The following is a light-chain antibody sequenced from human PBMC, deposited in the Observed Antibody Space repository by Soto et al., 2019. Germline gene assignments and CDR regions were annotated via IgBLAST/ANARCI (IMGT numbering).Light chain of an antibody. V-gene: IGLV1-47*01. CDR2: RNN. Sequence: QSVLTQPPSASGTPGQRVSISCSGSSSNIGSRPVNWYQQLPGTAPKLLIYRNNQRPSGVPDRFSGSKSGTSASLAISGLRSEDETDYYCTTWDDSLSGWVFGGGTKLTVL. CDR3: TTWDDSLSGWV. CDR1: SSNIGSRP. J-gene: IGLJ3*02.